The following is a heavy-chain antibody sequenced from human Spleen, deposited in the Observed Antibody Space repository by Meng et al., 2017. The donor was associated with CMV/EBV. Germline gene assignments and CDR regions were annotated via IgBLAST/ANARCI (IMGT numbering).Heavy chain of an antibody. D-gene: IGHD5-18*01. Sequence: CTVSGGYISSGGYYWSWIRQHPGKGLEWIGYIYYSGSTYYNPSLKSRVTISVDTSKNQFSLKLSSVTAADTAVYYCARETARDYYFDYWGQGTLVTVSS. J-gene: IGHJ4*02. CDR3: ARETARDYYFDY. CDR1: GGYISSGGYY. CDR2: IYYSGST. V-gene: IGHV4-31*03.